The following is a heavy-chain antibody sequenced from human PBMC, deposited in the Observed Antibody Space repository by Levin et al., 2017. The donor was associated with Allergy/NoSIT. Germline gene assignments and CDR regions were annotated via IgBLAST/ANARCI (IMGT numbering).Heavy chain of an antibody. CDR1: GFTFSSYA. Sequence: GESLKISCAASGFTFSSYAMSWVRQAPGKGLEWVSAISGSGGSTYYADSVKGRFTISRDNSKNTLYLQMNSLRAEDTAVYYCAKGAPVAATHAVDYWGQGTLVTVSS. CDR3: AKGAPVAATHAVDY. J-gene: IGHJ4*02. CDR2: ISGSGGST. V-gene: IGHV3-23*01. D-gene: IGHD2-15*01.